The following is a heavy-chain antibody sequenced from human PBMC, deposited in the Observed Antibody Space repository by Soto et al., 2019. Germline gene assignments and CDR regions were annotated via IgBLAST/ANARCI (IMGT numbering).Heavy chain of an antibody. CDR1: GYTFTTYY. CDR3: ARSVTTHLAADF. Sequence: QVQLVQSGAEVKKPGASVKVSCKASGYTFTTYYINWVRQAPGQGLEWMGWINPNTGATNYAQKFQGWVTLNRDTSVTTAYMEVSRLTSGDTAVYFCARSVTTHLAADFWGQGTLVTVSS. CDR2: INPNTGAT. J-gene: IGHJ4*02. V-gene: IGHV1-2*04. D-gene: IGHD4-17*01.